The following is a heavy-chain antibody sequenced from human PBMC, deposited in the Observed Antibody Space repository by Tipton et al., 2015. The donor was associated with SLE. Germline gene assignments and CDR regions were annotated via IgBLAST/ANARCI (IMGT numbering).Heavy chain of an antibody. CDR3: ARFNLDHNRSGPGTEYFQQ. V-gene: IGHV1-2*02. Sequence: QLVQSGADVKKPGASVKVSCRASGKTLTGFYMHWVRQAPGQGLEWMGWINPKSGDTIYAQKFQGRVTMTRDTSINTAYMELTRLTFDDTAVYYCARFNLDHNRSGPGTEYFQQWGQGTLVTVSS. CDR1: GKTLTGFY. D-gene: IGHD6-25*01. CDR2: INPKSGDT. J-gene: IGHJ1*01.